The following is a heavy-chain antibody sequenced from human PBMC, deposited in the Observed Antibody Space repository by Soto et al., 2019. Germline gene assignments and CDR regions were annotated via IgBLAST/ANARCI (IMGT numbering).Heavy chain of an antibody. Sequence: EVQLVESGGGFNQPGGSLRLSCAAPGFTFSTYCMHWVRHTPGTGLVWVSRTCRYGRELYYADSVKGRFTISRDDAKNTLYLQMDSLRVEDTGIYYCVRGTTAWRGMDYWGQGALVTVSS. V-gene: IGHV3-74*01. CDR3: VRGTTAWRGMDY. J-gene: IGHJ4*02. CDR1: GFTFSTYC. D-gene: IGHD1-1*01. CDR2: TCRYGREL.